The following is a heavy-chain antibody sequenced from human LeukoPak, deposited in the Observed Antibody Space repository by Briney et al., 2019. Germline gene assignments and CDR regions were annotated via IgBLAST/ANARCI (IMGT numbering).Heavy chain of an antibody. CDR2: IIPIFGTA. CDR3: ARGEFGIDY. CDR1: GGTFSSYA. V-gene: IGHV1-69*05. D-gene: IGHD3-10*01. J-gene: IGHJ4*02. Sequence: GASVKVSCKASGGTFSSYAICWVRQAPGQGLEWMGRIIPIFGTANYAQKFQGRVTITTDESTSTAYVELSSLRSEDTAVYYCARGEFGIDYWGQGTLVTVSS.